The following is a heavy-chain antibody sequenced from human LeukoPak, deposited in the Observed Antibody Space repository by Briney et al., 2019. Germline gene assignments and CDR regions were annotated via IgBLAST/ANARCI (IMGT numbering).Heavy chain of an antibody. V-gene: IGHV4-34*01. CDR3: ARYEGRGIENWFDP. Sequence: PSETLSLTCAVYGGSFSGYYWSWIRQPPGKGLEWIGEINHSGSTYYNPSLKSRVTVSVDTSKNQFSLKLSSVTAADTAVYYCARYEGRGIENWFDPWGQGTLVTVSS. D-gene: IGHD3-10*01. CDR1: GGSFSGYY. J-gene: IGHJ5*02. CDR2: INHSGST.